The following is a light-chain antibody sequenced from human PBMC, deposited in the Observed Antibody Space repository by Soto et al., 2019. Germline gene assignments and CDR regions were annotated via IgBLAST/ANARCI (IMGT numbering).Light chain of an antibody. CDR1: QGVGSH. V-gene: IGKV1D-13*01. Sequence: AIQLTQFPSSLSASVGDRVTITCRASQGVGSHLVWHQQKPGKAPKLLIYEVASLQSGVPSRFSGSGSGTDFTLTISSLQPEDFATYYCQQSYNTPLTFGGGTKVDIK. CDR2: EVA. CDR3: QQSYNTPLT. J-gene: IGKJ4*01.